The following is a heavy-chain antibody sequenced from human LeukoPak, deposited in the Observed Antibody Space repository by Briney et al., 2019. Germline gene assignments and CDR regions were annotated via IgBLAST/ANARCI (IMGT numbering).Heavy chain of an antibody. D-gene: IGHD3-16*02. CDR3: ARELPVWGSYRYFGY. CDR2: ISPYNGNT. V-gene: IGHV1-18*01. J-gene: IGHJ4*02. CDR1: GYAFTNYV. Sequence: ASVKVSCKASGYAFTNYVISWVRQAPGQGLEWIGWISPYNGNTDYAEKLQDRVTMTADTSTSTVYMELQSLRSDDTAVYYCARELPVWGSYRYFGYWGQGTVVTVSS.